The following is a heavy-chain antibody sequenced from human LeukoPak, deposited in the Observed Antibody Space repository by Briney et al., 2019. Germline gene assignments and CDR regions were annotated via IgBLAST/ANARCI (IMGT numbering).Heavy chain of an antibody. Sequence: PGGSLRLSCAASGFTFSSYSMNWVRQAPGKGLGWVSSISSSSSYIYYADSVKGRFTISRDNAKNSLYLQMNSLRAEDTAVYYCAKDRTISYGDYGEFDYWGQGTLVTVSS. CDR3: AKDRTISYGDYGEFDY. CDR2: ISSSSSYI. CDR1: GFTFSSYS. D-gene: IGHD4-17*01. V-gene: IGHV3-21*04. J-gene: IGHJ4*02.